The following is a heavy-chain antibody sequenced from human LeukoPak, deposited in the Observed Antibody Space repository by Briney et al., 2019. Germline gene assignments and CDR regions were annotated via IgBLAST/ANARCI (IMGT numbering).Heavy chain of an antibody. CDR3: ARGGPIDYDILTGYYSAHY. Sequence: GASVKVSCKASGGTFSSYAISWVRQAPGQGLEWMGGIIPIFGTANYAQKFQGRVTITADESTSTAYMELSSLRSEDTAVYYCARGGPIDYDILTGYYSAHYWGQGTLVTVSS. V-gene: IGHV1-69*13. CDR2: IIPIFGTA. J-gene: IGHJ4*02. CDR1: GGTFSSYA. D-gene: IGHD3-9*01.